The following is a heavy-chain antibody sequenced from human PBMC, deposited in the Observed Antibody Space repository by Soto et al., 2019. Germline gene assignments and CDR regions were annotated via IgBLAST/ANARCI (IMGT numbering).Heavy chain of an antibody. J-gene: IGHJ4*02. Sequence: GGSLRPSCAASGFTFGGYWMTWVRQAPGKGLEWVANIKQDGSEKYYVDSVKGRFTISRDNAKNSLYLQMNSLRAEDTAVYYCARDGPYDSSGYYAYWGQGTLVTSPQ. V-gene: IGHV3-7*05. CDR3: ARDGPYDSSGYYAY. CDR1: GFTFGGYW. CDR2: IKQDGSEK. D-gene: IGHD3-22*01.